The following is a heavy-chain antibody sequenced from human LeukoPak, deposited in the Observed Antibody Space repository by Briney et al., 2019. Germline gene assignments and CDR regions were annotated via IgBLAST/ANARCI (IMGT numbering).Heavy chain of an antibody. J-gene: IGHJ4*02. CDR1: GYIFTSYV. D-gene: IGHD4-23*01. CDR2: ISAYNGNT. CDR3: ARVDSGGHSDFDYFDY. Sequence: ASVKVSCKASGYIFTSYVISWVRQAPGQGLEWMGWISAYNGNTNYAQKVQGRVTMTTDTSTSTAYMELRSLRSDDTAVYYCARVDSGGHSDFDYFDYWAREPWSPSPQ. V-gene: IGHV1-18*01.